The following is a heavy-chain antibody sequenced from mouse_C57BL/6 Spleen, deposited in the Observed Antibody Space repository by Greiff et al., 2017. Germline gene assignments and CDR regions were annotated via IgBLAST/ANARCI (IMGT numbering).Heavy chain of an antibody. CDR2: IRSGGST. V-gene: IGHV2-2*01. Sequence: QVQLQQSGPGLVQPSQSLSITCTVSGFSLTSYGVHWVRQSPGKGLEWLGVIRSGGSTDYNAAFISRLGISKDNSKSQVFFKMNSLQADDTAIYYCAIHDYDVGPYAMDYWGQGTSVTVAS. CDR3: AIHDYDVGPYAMDY. J-gene: IGHJ4*01. CDR1: GFSLTSYG. D-gene: IGHD2-4*01.